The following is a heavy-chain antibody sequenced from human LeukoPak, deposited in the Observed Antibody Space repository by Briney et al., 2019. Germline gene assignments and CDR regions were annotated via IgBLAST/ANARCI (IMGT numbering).Heavy chain of an antibody. CDR2: IYTSGNT. D-gene: IGHD3-10*01. Sequence: SETLSLTCTVSGGSISSGGYYWSWIRQPAGKGLEWIVRIYTSGNTNYNPSLKSRTTITVNTAKNQFTLELRAGTAADTAVYYCARERLAMVRGVIPKEAWGWFDPWGQGTLVTVSS. CDR3: ARERLAMVRGVIPKEAWGWFDP. J-gene: IGHJ5*02. CDR1: GGSISSGGYY. V-gene: IGHV4-61*02.